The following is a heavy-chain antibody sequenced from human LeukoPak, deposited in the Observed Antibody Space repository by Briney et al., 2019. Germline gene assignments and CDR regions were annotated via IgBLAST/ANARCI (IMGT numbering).Heavy chain of an antibody. CDR3: ATASGSSAVPFDY. CDR1: GYTFTSNY. Sequence: GASVKVSCKASGYTFTSNYMHWVRQAPGQGLEWMGVIAPSSGTTSYAQKFQGRVTMTRDTSTSTLYMELSSLTSEDTAVYYCATASGSSAVPFDYWGQGTLVTVSS. D-gene: IGHD3-10*01. CDR2: IAPSSGTT. V-gene: IGHV1-46*01. J-gene: IGHJ4*02.